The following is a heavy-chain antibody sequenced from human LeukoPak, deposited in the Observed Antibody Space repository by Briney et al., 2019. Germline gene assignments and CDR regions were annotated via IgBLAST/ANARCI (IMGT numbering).Heavy chain of an antibody. Sequence: SETLSLTCTVSGGSISSGGYYWSWIRQHPGKGLEWIGYIYYSGSTYYNPSLKSRVTISVDTSKNQFSLKLSSVTAADTAVYYCAREATLTGYQNSGMDVWGQGTTVTVSS. V-gene: IGHV4-31*03. D-gene: IGHD3-9*01. CDR3: AREATLTGYQNSGMDV. J-gene: IGHJ6*02. CDR1: GGSISSGGYY. CDR2: IYYSGST.